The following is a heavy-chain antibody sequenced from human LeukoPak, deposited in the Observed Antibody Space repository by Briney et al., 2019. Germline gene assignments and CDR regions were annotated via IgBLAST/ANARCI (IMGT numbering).Heavy chain of an antibody. CDR2: IHYSGST. D-gene: IGHD1-26*01. V-gene: IGHV4-59*08. Sequence: PSETLSLTCTVSGGSISSYYWSWIRQPPGKGLEWIGYIHYSGSTKYKSSLKSRVTISVDTSKNQFSLTLSSVTAADTAVYYCARYREVGATVDYWGQGTLVTVSS. J-gene: IGHJ4*02. CDR3: ARYREVGATVDY. CDR1: GGSISSYY.